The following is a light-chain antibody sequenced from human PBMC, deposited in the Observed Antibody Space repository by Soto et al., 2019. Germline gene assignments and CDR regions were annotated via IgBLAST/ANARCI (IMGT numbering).Light chain of an antibody. CDR1: QGISTL. J-gene: IGKJ5*01. CDR3: QHFKSFPIT. Sequence: AIQLTQSPSSLSASVGDRVTITCRASQGISTLLAWYQQKPGKAPKVLIYESSLLQSGVPSRFSGSGSGTEFTLTISSLQPEDFATYYCQHFKSFPITFGQGTRLEIK. CDR2: ESS. V-gene: IGKV1-13*02.